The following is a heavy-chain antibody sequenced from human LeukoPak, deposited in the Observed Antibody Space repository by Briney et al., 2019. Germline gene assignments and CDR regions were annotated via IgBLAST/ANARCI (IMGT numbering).Heavy chain of an antibody. J-gene: IGHJ4*02. CDR1: GGSISSYY. Sequence: PSGTLSLTCTVSGGSISSYYWSWIRQPPGKGLEWIGEINHSGSTNYNPSLKSRVTISVDTSKNQFSLRMNSLTAADTAVYYCARDSSARYSSSWYVVGDSDYWGQGTPVTVSS. V-gene: IGHV4-34*01. D-gene: IGHD6-13*01. CDR2: INHSGST. CDR3: ARDSSARYSSSWYVVGDSDY.